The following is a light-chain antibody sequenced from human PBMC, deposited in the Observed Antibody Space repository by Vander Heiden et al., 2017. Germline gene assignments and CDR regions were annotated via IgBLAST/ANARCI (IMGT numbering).Light chain of an antibody. Sequence: SYVLTQPPTVSVAPGQAATITCGGNNLESYSVHWYQQKTGQAPQLVVYDDSRRPSGIPGRFSGHTSGNTAALTVSRVEAGDEADYFCQVWDSANDHSVLFGGGTKLTVL. V-gene: IGLV3-21*02. CDR2: DDS. CDR3: QVWDSANDHSVL. J-gene: IGLJ3*02. CDR1: NLESYS.